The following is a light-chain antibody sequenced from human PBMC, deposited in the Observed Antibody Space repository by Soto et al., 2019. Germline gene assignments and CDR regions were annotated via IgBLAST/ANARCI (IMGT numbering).Light chain of an antibody. Sequence: EIVLTQSPGTLSLSPGERATLSCRASQSISSSCLAWYQQKPGQAPRLLIYGASSRATGIPDRFSGSGSGTDFTLTISRLEPEDFAVFYCQYYGSSLFTFGPGTKVDI. CDR2: GAS. CDR3: QYYGSSLFT. V-gene: IGKV3-20*01. J-gene: IGKJ3*01. CDR1: QSISSSC.